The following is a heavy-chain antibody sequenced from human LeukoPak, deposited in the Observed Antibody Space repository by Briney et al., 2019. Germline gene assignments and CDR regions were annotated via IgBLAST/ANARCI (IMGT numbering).Heavy chain of an antibody. J-gene: IGHJ4*02. CDR3: AREVVVAATGKYYFDY. V-gene: IGHV4-39*01. Sequence: PSETLSLTCTASGGSTSSSSYYWGWIRQPPGKGLEWIGSIYYSGSTYYNPSLKSRVTISVDTSKNQFSLKLSSVTAADTAVYYCAREVVVAATGKYYFDYWGQGTLVTVSS. CDR1: GGSTSSSSYY. CDR2: IYYSGST. D-gene: IGHD2-15*01.